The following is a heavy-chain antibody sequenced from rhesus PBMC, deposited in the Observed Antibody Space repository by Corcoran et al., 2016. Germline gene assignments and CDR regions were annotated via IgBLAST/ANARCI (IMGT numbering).Heavy chain of an antibody. CDR1: GFTFSSYA. J-gene: IGHJ6*01. D-gene: IGHD3-28*01. CDR3: AKVMYYDSGYYQYGLDS. CDR2: IRSGGGP. V-gene: IGHV3-103*01. Sequence: EVQLVESGGGLAKPGGSLRLSCAASGFTFSSYAMHWVRQAPGKGLEWVSAIRSGGGPYYADSVKGRFTIYKDNSKNTLSLQMNSLRAEDTAVYYCAKVMYYDSGYYQYGLDSWGQGVIVTVSS.